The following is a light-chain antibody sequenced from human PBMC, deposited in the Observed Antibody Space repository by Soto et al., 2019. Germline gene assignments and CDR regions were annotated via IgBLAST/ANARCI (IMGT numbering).Light chain of an antibody. CDR1: SSNIGSGYD. CDR2: GNS. J-gene: IGLJ1*01. CDR3: QSYDSSLSGPRV. Sequence: QSVLTQPPSASGAPGQRVTIPCTGSSSNIGSGYDVHWYQRLPGTAPKLLIYGNSNRPSGVPDRVSGAKSGTSASLAIAGLQAEDEADYYCQSYDSSLSGPRVFGTGTKVTVL. V-gene: IGLV1-40*01.